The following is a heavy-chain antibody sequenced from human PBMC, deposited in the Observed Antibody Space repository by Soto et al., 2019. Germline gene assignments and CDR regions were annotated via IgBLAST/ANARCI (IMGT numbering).Heavy chain of an antibody. CDR1: GFAFSSYW. V-gene: IGHV3-74*01. CDR3: ARDLSGDTTPYFDL. J-gene: IGHJ4*02. Sequence: LRLSCAASGFAFSSYWMHWVRQTPGKGPVWVSRIYNDGSRTAYADSVKGRFTISRDNAKNTMYLQMSSLTVEDTAVYYCARDLSGDTTPYFDLWGQGTLVTV. D-gene: IGHD1-1*01. CDR2: IYNDGSRT.